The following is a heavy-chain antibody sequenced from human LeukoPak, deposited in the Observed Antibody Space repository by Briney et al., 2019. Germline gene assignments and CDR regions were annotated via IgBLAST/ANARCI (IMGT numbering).Heavy chain of an antibody. V-gene: IGHV3-64*01. CDR1: GFTFSSYA. Sequence: PGGSLRLSCAASGFTFSSYAMHWVRQAPGKGLEYVSAISSNGGSTYYANSAKGRFTISRDNSKNTLYLQMGSLRAEDMAVYYCARDGGYSYGSPSYYFDYWGQGTLVTVSS. CDR2: ISSNGGST. CDR3: ARDGGYSYGSPSYYFDY. D-gene: IGHD5-18*01. J-gene: IGHJ4*02.